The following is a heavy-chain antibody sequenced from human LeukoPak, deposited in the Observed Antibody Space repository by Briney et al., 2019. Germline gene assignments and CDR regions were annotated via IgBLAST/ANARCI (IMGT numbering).Heavy chain of an antibody. D-gene: IGHD2-2*03. J-gene: IGHJ6*04. CDR2: ISSSSSTI. CDR1: GFTFSSYS. V-gene: IGHV3-21*01. Sequence: NPGGSLRLSCAASGFTFSSYSMNWVRQAPGKGLEWVSSISSSSSTIYYADSVKGRFTISRDNAKNSLYLQMNSLRAEDTAVYYCARDELGYCSSTSCPNNYRMDVWGKATTVTVSS. CDR3: ARDELGYCSSTSCPNNYRMDV.